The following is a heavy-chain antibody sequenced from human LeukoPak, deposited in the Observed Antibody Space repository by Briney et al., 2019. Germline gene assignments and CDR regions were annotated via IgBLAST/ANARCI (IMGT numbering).Heavy chain of an antibody. J-gene: IGHJ4*02. CDR1: GGSINNLF. D-gene: IGHD3-16*01. V-gene: IGHV4-59*01. Sequence: PSETLSLTCTVSGGSINNLFWTWIRQPPGKGLEWIGYFSYSGGTTYNPSLKSRVTISIDTSKNQFSLNLNSVTAADTAVYYCAREGPLGKYYDYWGPGTLVTVSS. CDR2: FSYSGGT. CDR3: AREGPLGKYYDY.